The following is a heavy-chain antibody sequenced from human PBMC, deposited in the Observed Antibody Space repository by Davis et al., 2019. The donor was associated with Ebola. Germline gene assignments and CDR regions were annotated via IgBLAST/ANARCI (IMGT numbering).Heavy chain of an antibody. V-gene: IGHV3-53*01. D-gene: IGHD3-22*01. CDR2: LYRGGTT. CDR1: GFTVSNNY. CDR3: ARDFSPDSSGSGY. Sequence: GESLKISCAASGFTVSNNYMSWVRQAPGKGLEWVPVLYRGGTTYYADSVKGRFTISSDNSKNTLYLQMNSLRAKDTAVYYCARDFSPDSSGSGYWGQGTLVTVSS. J-gene: IGHJ4*02.